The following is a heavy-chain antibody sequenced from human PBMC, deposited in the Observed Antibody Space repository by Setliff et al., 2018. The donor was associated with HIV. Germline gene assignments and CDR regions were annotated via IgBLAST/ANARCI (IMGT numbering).Heavy chain of an antibody. D-gene: IGHD3-3*01. CDR1: GYTFSNYA. J-gene: IGHJ6*02. CDR2: INAGNGNT. V-gene: IGHV1-3*01. CDR3: ARLRVLQLLEWSNYYYYGLDV. Sequence: ASVKVSCKASGYTFSNYAMHWMRQAPGQRLEWMGWINAGNGNTKYSQKFQDRVTITRDTSASTAYMELSSLMSEDTAVYYCARLRVLQLLEWSNYYYYGLDVWGQGTTVTVSS.